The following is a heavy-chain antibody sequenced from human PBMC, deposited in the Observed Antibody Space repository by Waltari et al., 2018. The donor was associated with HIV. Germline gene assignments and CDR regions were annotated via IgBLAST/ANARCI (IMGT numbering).Heavy chain of an antibody. CDR2: MNPNSGNT. Sequence: QVQLVQSGAEVKKPGASVKVSCKASGYTFTSYDINWVRQATGHGLEWMGWMNPNSGNTGYAQKFQGRVTMTRNTSISTAYMELSSLRSEDTAVYYCARFPTRQTGTPKAGAYGMDVWGQGTTVTVSS. CDR3: ARFPTRQTGTPKAGAYGMDV. J-gene: IGHJ6*02. CDR1: GYTFTSYD. D-gene: IGHD1-1*01. V-gene: IGHV1-8*01.